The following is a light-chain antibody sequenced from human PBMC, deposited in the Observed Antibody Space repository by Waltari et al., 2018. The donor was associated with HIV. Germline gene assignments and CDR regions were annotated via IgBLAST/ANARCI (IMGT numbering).Light chain of an antibody. CDR1: SSYVGGSNY. V-gene: IGLV2-14*01. CDR2: EVS. Sequence: QSALTQPASVSGSPGQSITISFTRTSSYVGGSNYVSWYQQHPANAPKLMIYEVSNRASGVSNRFSGAKSGNTASLTISRLQAEDEVDYYCSAYTSSRTVVFGGGTKLTVL. CDR3: SAYTSSRTVV. J-gene: IGLJ2*01.